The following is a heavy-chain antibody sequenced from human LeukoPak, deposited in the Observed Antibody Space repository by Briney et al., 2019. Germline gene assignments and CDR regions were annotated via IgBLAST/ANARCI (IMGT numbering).Heavy chain of an antibody. D-gene: IGHD5-12*01. J-gene: IGHJ6*03. Sequence: GGSLRLSCAASGFTFSSYWMSWVRQAPGKGLEWVANIKQDGSEKYYVDSVKGRFTISRDNAKNSLYLQMNSLRAEDTAVYYCARDLSGYDFDYYYYYMDVWDKGTTVTVSS. CDR2: IKQDGSEK. CDR1: GFTFSSYW. V-gene: IGHV3-7*01. CDR3: ARDLSGYDFDYYYYYMDV.